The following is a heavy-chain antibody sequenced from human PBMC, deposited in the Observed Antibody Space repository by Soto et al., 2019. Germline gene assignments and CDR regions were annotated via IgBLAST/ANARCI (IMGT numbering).Heavy chain of an antibody. CDR3: ARVGSGYDLREFDY. Sequence: SLRLSCAASGFTFRTYAMHWVRQAPGKGLEWVAVISYDGSNKYYADSVKGRFTISRDNSNNTLYLQMNSLRAEDTAVYYCARVGSGYDLREFDYWGQGTLVTVSS. CDR1: GFTFRTYA. V-gene: IGHV3-30-3*01. CDR2: ISYDGSNK. D-gene: IGHD5-12*01. J-gene: IGHJ4*02.